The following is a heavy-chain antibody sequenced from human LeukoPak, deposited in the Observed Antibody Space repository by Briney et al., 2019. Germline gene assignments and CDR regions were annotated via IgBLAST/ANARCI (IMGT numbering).Heavy chain of an antibody. CDR3: ARQGSGWSYGMDV. V-gene: IGHV4-59*08. Sequence: LRLSCAASGFTFDDYAMHWIRQPPGKGLEWIGYIYYSGSTNYNPSLKSRVTISVDTSKNQFSLKLSSVTAADTAAYYCARQGSGWSYGMDVWGQGTTVTVSS. D-gene: IGHD6-19*01. CDR2: IYYSGST. CDR1: GFTFDDYA. J-gene: IGHJ6*02.